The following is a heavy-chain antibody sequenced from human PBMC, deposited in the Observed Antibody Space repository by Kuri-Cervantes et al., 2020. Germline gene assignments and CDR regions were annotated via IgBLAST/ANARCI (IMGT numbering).Heavy chain of an antibody. CDR3: ARGTIAAAGLPTYYYFDY. J-gene: IGHJ4*02. Sequence: ASVKVSCKASGYTFTSYGISWVRQAPGQGLEWMGWISAYNGNTNYAQKFQGRVTMTRNTSISTAYMELSSLRSEDTAVYYCARGTIAAAGLPTYYYFDYWGQGTLVTVSS. D-gene: IGHD6-13*01. CDR1: GYTFTSYG. CDR2: ISAYNGNT. V-gene: IGHV1-18*01.